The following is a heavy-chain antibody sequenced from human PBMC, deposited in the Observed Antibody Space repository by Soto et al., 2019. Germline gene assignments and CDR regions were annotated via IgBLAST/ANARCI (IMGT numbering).Heavy chain of an antibody. CDR3: ARGSSDDVTGHYYMDV. V-gene: IGHV6-1*01. CDR1: GDSVSSNSAA. CDR2: TYYRSKWYI. J-gene: IGHJ6*03. D-gene: IGHD2-8*02. Sequence: QVQLQQSGPGLVKPSQTLSLTCDISGDSVSSNSAAWNWIRQTPSRGLEWLGRTYYRSKWYINYAVSVKSRITVTPDTSKNQFSLELNSVTPEDTAVYYCARGSSDDVTGHYYMDVWGKGATVTVSS.